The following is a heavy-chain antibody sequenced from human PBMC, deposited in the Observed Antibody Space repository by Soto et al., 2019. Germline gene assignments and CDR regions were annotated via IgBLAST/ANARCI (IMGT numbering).Heavy chain of an antibody. V-gene: IGHV1-58*02. Sequence: ASVKVSCKASGFTFTSSAMQWVRQARGQRLEWIGWIVVGSGNTNYAQKFQERVTITRDMSTSTAYMELSSLRSEDTAVYYCAAVYQPLVVGYFDYWGQGTLVTVAS. CDR3: AAVYQPLVVGYFDY. CDR2: IVVGSGNT. J-gene: IGHJ4*02. CDR1: GFTFTSSA. D-gene: IGHD2-15*01.